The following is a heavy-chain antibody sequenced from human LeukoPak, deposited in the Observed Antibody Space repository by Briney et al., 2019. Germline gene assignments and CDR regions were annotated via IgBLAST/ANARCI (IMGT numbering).Heavy chain of an antibody. D-gene: IGHD4-23*01. CDR2: IYYSGST. Sequence: PSETLSLTCTVSGGSISSSSYYWGWIRQPPGKGLEWIGSIYYSGSTYYNPSLKSRVTISVDTSKNQFSLKLSSVTAADTAVYYCARLCYGGNFDYWGQGTLVTVSS. V-gene: IGHV4-39*01. CDR1: GGSISSSSYY. CDR3: ARLCYGGNFDY. J-gene: IGHJ4*02.